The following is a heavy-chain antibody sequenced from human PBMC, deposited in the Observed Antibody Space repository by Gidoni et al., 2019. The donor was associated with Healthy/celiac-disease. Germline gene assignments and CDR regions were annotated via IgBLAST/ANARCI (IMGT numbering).Heavy chain of an antibody. Sequence: QLQLQESGPGLVKPSETLSPTCTVSGGSISSSSYYWGWIRTPPGKGLEWIGSIYYSGSTYYNPSLKSRVTISVDTSKNQFSLKLSSVTAADTAVYYCARRGTLYCSGGSCYPVDYWGQGTLVTVSS. CDR2: IYYSGST. CDR1: GGSISSSSYY. J-gene: IGHJ4*02. D-gene: IGHD2-15*01. CDR3: ARRGTLYCSGGSCYPVDY. V-gene: IGHV4-39*01.